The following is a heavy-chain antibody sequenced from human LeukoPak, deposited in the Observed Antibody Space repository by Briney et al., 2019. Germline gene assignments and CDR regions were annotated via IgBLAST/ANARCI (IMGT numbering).Heavy chain of an antibody. Sequence: GGSLRLSCAASGFTFSSYAMSWVRQAPGKGLEWVSYISSSSSTIYYADSVKGRFTISRDNAKNSLYLQMNSLRAEDTAVYYCARLEYGYDSSGYYLWGQGTLVTVSS. J-gene: IGHJ4*02. CDR3: ARLEYGYDSSGYYL. CDR2: ISSSSSTI. CDR1: GFTFSSYA. V-gene: IGHV3-48*01. D-gene: IGHD3-22*01.